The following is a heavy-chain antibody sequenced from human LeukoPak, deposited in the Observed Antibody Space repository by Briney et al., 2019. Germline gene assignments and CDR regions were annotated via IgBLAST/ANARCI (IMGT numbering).Heavy chain of an antibody. V-gene: IGHV3-30*02. CDR3: ANGVGATMVRGSKSQP. CDR2: IRYEVSNK. J-gene: IGHJ5*02. Sequence: PGGTLTLYXAASGFTISSYGMHRLPQAPGQGLVGGAFIRYEVSNKYYADSVKGRFTISRDNSKNTLYLQMNSLRAEDTAVYYCANGVGATMVRGSKSQPWGQGTLVTVSS. D-gene: IGHD3-10*01. CDR1: GFTISSYG.